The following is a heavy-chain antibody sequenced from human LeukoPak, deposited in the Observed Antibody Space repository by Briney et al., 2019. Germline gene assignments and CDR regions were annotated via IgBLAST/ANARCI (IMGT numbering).Heavy chain of an antibody. CDR2: INQDGSEK. J-gene: IGHJ4*02. CDR3: SRDNRGKDY. Sequence: GGSLRLSCKVSGFPFSNYWMSWVRQAPGKGREWVANINQDGSEKYYVDSVKGRFTIGRDNPKTSLFLQLNSLRAEDTAVYYCSRDNRGKDYWGRGTLVTVSS. CDR1: GFPFSNYW. D-gene: IGHD3-10*01. V-gene: IGHV3-7*04.